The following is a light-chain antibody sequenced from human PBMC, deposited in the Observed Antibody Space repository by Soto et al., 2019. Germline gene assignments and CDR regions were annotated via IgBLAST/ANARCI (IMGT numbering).Light chain of an antibody. J-gene: IGLJ3*02. V-gene: IGLV2-11*01. CDR1: SSDVGDYNY. CDR3: CSFAGSYTFWV. CDR2: DVS. Sequence: QSALTQPRSVSGSPGQSATISCTGTSSDVGDYNYVSWYQQYPGKAPKLVIYDVSKRPSGVPDRFSGSKSGNTASLTISGLQAEDEADYYCCSFAGSYTFWVFRGGTKLTVL.